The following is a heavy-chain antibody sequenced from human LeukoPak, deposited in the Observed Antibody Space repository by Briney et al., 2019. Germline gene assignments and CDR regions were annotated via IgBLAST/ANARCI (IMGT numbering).Heavy chain of an antibody. D-gene: IGHD6-19*01. CDR2: IYTSGST. CDR1: GCSISSGSYY. CDR3: ARDLVAVAGTEYYFDY. V-gene: IGHV4-61*02. Sequence: PSQTLSLTCTVSGCSISSGSYYWSWIRQPAGKGLEWIGRIYTSGSTNYNPSLKSRVTISVDTSKNQFSLKLSSVTAADTAVYYCARDLVAVAGTEYYFDYWGQGTLVTVSS. J-gene: IGHJ4*02.